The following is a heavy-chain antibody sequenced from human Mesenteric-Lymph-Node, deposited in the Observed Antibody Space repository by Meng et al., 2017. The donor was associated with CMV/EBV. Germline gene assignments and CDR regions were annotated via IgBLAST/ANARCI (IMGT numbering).Heavy chain of an antibody. Sequence: GESLKISCAASGFTFSSYWMHWVRQAPGKGLVWVSRINSDGSSTSYADSVKGRFTISRDNAKNTLYLQMNSLRAEDTAVYYCARLYTTTYGHSFDIWGQGTMVTVSS. CDR1: GFTFSSYW. J-gene: IGHJ3*02. CDR3: ARLYTTTYGHSFDI. CDR2: INSDGSST. V-gene: IGHV3-74*01. D-gene: IGHD2-2*02.